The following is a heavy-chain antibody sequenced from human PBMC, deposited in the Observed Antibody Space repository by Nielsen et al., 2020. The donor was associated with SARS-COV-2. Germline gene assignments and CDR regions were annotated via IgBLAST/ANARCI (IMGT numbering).Heavy chain of an antibody. D-gene: IGHD3-16*01. CDR3: ASASAHV. CDR2: MSSSSNYI. CDR1: GFTFSSYS. Sequence: GGSLRLSCAASGFTFSSYSMTWVRQAPGKGLEWVSSMSSSSNYISYADSVKGRFTISRDNAQNSLYLQMNSLRAEDTAVYYCASASAHVWGQGTMVTVSS. J-gene: IGHJ3*01. V-gene: IGHV3-21*01.